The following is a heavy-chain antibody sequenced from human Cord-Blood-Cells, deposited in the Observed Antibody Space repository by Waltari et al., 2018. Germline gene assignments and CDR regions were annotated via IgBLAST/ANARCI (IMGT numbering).Heavy chain of an antibody. CDR1: GGSISSSSYY. Sequence: QLQLQESGPGLVKPSETLSLTCPVSGGSISSSSYYWGWIRPPPGQGLEWIGSIYYSGSTYYNPSLKSRVTISVDTSKNQFSLKLSSVTAADTAVYYCARQPGYDFWSGYYRAFDIWGQGTMVTVSS. D-gene: IGHD3-3*01. CDR3: ARQPGYDFWSGYYRAFDI. V-gene: IGHV4-39*01. CDR2: IYYSGST. J-gene: IGHJ3*02.